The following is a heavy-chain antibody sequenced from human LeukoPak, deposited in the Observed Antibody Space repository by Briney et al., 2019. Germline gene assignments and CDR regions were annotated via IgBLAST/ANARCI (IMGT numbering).Heavy chain of an antibody. CDR3: ARNIWFGESADAFDI. CDR2: IHYSGST. D-gene: IGHD3-10*01. J-gene: IGHJ3*02. V-gene: IGHV4-39*07. CDR1: GGSISSSSYY. Sequence: SETLSLTCTVSGGSISSSSYYWGWIRQPPGKGLEWIGSIHYSGSTNYNPSLKSRVTISVDTSKNQFSLKVTSVTAADTAVYYCARNIWFGESADAFDIWGQGTMVTVSS.